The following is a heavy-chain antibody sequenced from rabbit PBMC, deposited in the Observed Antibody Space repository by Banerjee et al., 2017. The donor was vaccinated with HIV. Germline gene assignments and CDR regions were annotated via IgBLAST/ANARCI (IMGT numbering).Heavy chain of an antibody. CDR2: INTISGDT. CDR3: ARDLAGVIGWNFGL. J-gene: IGHJ6*01. Sequence: QEQLVESGGGLVKPGASLTLTCTASGFSFGSYWMCWVRQAPGKGLEWIACINTISGDTVYATWAKGRFTISKASWTTVTLQMTSLTAADTASYFCARDLAGVIGWNFGLWGPGTLVTVS. D-gene: IGHD4-1*01. V-gene: IGHV1S45*01. CDR1: GFSFGSYW.